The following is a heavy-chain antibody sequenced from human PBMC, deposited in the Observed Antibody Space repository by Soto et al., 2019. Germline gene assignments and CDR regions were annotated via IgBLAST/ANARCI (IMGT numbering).Heavy chain of an antibody. CDR2: ISGSGGSR. D-gene: IGHD6-13*01. CDR1: GFTFSSYA. Sequence: GGSLSLSCAASGFTFSSYAMSWVRQAPGKGLEWVSAISGSGGSRYYADSVKGRFTISRDNSKNTLYLQMNSLRAEDTAVYYCAKMPVRVAAAGNFDYWGQGTLVTVSS. V-gene: IGHV3-23*01. J-gene: IGHJ4*02. CDR3: AKMPVRVAAAGNFDY.